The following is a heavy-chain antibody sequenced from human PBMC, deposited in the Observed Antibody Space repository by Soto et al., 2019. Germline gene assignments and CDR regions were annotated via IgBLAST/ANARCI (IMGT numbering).Heavy chain of an antibody. D-gene: IGHD3-10*01. CDR1: GYTFNSYG. CDR3: ASGLWFGELSYYMGV. V-gene: IGHV1-18*01. J-gene: IGHJ6*03. Sequence: ASVKVSCKASGYTFNSYGISWVRQAPGQGLEWMGWISAYNGNTNYAQKLQGRVTMTTDTSTSTAYMELRSLRSDDTAVYYCASGLWFGELSYYMGVRGKGTTVTVSS. CDR2: ISAYNGNT.